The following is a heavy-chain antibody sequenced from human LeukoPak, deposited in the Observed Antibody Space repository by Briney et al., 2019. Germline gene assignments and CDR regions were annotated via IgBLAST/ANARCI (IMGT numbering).Heavy chain of an antibody. Sequence: GASVKVSCKASGYTLTNHFMHWVRQAPGQGLEWMGIINPSGGSTSYAQKFQGRVTMTRDTSTSTVYMELSSLRSEDTAVYYCARGRARSITIFGVVTLGYAFDIWGQGTMVTVSS. J-gene: IGHJ3*02. CDR2: INPSGGST. CDR3: ARGRARSITIFGVVTLGYAFDI. CDR1: GYTLTNHF. V-gene: IGHV1-46*01. D-gene: IGHD3-3*01.